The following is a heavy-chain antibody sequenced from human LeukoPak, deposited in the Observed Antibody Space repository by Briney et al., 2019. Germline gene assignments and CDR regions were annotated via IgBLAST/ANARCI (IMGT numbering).Heavy chain of an antibody. CDR3: ARSGSGSYCHFDY. V-gene: IGHV3-48*01. CDR1: GFTFSSYS. Sequence: GGSLRLSCAASGFTFSSYSMNWVRQAPGKGLEWVSYITSSSNTIYYADSVKGRFTISRDNAKNSLFLQMNNLRAEDTAVYYCARSGSGSYCHFDYWGQGAQVTVSS. CDR2: ITSSSNTI. D-gene: IGHD3-10*01. J-gene: IGHJ4*02.